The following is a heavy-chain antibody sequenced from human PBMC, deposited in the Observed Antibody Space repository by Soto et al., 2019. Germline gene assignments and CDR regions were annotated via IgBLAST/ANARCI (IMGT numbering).Heavy chain of an antibody. D-gene: IGHD6-19*01. Sequence: QVQLVQSGAEVKKPGSSVKVSCKASGGTFSSYAISWVRQAPGQGLEWMGGIITIFGTANYAQKFQGRVTITADESTSTAYMELSSLSSEDMAVYYCARDMRDHIAVAWWTKIYYYYGMDVWGQGATVSVSS. CDR3: ARDMRDHIAVAWWTKIYYYYGMDV. CDR1: GGTFSSYA. J-gene: IGHJ6*02. CDR2: IITIFGTA. V-gene: IGHV1-69*01.